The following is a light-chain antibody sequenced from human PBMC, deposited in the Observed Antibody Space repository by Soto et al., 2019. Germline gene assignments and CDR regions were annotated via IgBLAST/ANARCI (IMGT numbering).Light chain of an antibody. CDR3: SSYVGSNNLYV. CDR1: SSDVGGYNY. V-gene: IGLV2-8*01. Sequence: QSVLTQPPSASGSPGQSVTISCTGTSSDVGGYNYVSWYQQHPGKAPKLIIYEVSKRPSGVPDRFSGSKSGNTASLTVSGLQAEDEADYYCSSYVGSNNLYVFGTGTKLTV. J-gene: IGLJ1*01. CDR2: EVS.